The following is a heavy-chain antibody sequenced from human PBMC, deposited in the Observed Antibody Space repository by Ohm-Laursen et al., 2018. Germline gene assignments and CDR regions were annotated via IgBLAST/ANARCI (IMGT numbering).Heavy chain of an antibody. Sequence: SLRLSCSASGFTFSSYEMNWVRQAPGKGLEWVSYISSSGSTIYYADSVKGRFTISRDNAENLLYLQMDRLRDDDTAVYYCARDQDWAIDYWGQGTLVTVSS. J-gene: IGHJ4*02. D-gene: IGHD3/OR15-3a*01. V-gene: IGHV3-48*03. CDR3: ARDQDWAIDY. CDR2: ISSSGSTI. CDR1: GFTFSSYE.